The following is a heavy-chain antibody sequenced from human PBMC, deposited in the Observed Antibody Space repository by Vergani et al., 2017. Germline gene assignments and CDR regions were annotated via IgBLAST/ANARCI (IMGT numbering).Heavy chain of an antibody. CDR3: ARGNYYGSGTYVDP. D-gene: IGHD3-10*01. Sequence: VQLAESGGGLVQPGGSLRLSCAASGYTVSGNYMTWVRQAPGKGLEWVSHIYSGDETYYADSVKGRVTISRDTSKNTLHLQINNLRVEDTAVYYCARGNYYGSGTYVDPWVQGTLVTVSS. CDR2: IYSGDET. V-gene: IGHV3-66*02. CDR1: GYTVSGNY. J-gene: IGHJ5*02.